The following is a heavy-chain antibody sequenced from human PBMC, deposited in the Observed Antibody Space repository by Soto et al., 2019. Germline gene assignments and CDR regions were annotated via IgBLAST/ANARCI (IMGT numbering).Heavy chain of an antibody. CDR2: IYYSGST. V-gene: IGHV4-31*03. J-gene: IGHJ5*02. CDR1: GGSISSGGYY. Sequence: PSETLSLTCTVSGGSISSGGYYRSWIRQHPGKGLEWIGYIYYSGSTYYNPSLKSRVTISVDTSKNQFSLKLSSVTAADTAVYYCARYYTIFGANNWFDPWGQGTLVTVSS. D-gene: IGHD3-3*01. CDR3: ARYYTIFGANNWFDP.